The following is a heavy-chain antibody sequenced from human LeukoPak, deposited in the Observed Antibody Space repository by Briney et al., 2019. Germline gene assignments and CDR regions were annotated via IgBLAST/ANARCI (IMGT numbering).Heavy chain of an antibody. J-gene: IGHJ4*02. CDR1: GYTFTSYY. V-gene: IGHV1-46*01. CDR3: ARDYDYVWGSYRYTLDY. Sequence: GASVTVSFTASGYTFTSYYMHWVRQAPGQGLEWMGIINPSGGSQSYAQKFQGRVTMTRDTSTSTVYMELSSLRSEDTAVYYCARDYDYVWGSYRYTLDYWGQGTLVTVSS. CDR2: INPSGGSQ. D-gene: IGHD3-16*02.